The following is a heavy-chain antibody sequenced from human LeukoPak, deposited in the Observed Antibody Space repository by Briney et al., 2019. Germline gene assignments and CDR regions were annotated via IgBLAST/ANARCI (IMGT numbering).Heavy chain of an antibody. CDR1: GFTFSSYW. CDR2: IKQDGSEK. Sequence: GGSLRLSCAASGFTFSSYWMSWVRQAPGKGLEWVANIKQDGSEKYYVDSVKGRFTISRDNSRNTLYLQMNSLSVEDTAFYYCAKDLANSWTIDYWGQGTLVTVSS. CDR3: AKDLANSWTIDY. D-gene: IGHD1-1*01. J-gene: IGHJ4*02. V-gene: IGHV3-7*01.